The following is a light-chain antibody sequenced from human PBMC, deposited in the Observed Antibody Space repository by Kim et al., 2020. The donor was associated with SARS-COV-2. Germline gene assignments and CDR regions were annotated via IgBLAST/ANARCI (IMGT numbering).Light chain of an antibody. Sequence: EIVLTQSPGTLSLSPGERATLSCRASQSVSSNYLAWYQQRPGQDPRLLIYGASSRATGIPDRFSGSGSGTDFTLTISRLEPDDFAVYYCQQYDTSPPGYTFGQGTKLEI. J-gene: IGKJ2*01. CDR1: QSVSSNY. CDR2: GAS. V-gene: IGKV3-20*01. CDR3: QQYDTSPPGYT.